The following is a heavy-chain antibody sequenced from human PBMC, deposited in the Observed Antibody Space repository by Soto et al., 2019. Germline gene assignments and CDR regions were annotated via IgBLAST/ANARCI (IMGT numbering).Heavy chain of an antibody. Sequence: PSETLSLTCTVSGGSISSGGYYWSWIRQHPGKGLEWIGYIYYSGSTYYNPSLKSRVTISVDTSKNQFSLKLSSVTAADTAVYYFAVRDSSSWYWSWFDPRGQRTPVTVSS. V-gene: IGHV4-31*03. CDR2: IYYSGST. J-gene: IGHJ5*02. CDR3: AVRDSSSWYWSWFDP. D-gene: IGHD6-13*01. CDR1: GGSISSGGYY.